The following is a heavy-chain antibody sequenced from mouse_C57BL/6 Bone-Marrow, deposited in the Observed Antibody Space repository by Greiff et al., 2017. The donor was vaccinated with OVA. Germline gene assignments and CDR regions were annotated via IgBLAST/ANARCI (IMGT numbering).Heavy chain of an antibody. D-gene: IGHD1-1*01. CDR2: IWSGGST. J-gene: IGHJ3*01. V-gene: IGHV2-2*01. CDR1: GFSLTSYG. Sequence: QVQLKESGPGLVQPSQSLSITCTVSGFSLTSYGVHWVRQSPGKGLEWLGVIWSGGSTDYNAAFISRLSISKDNSKSQVFFKMNSLQADDTAIYYCARTGGNYYVNSFAYWGQGTLVTVSA. CDR3: ARTGGNYYVNSFAY.